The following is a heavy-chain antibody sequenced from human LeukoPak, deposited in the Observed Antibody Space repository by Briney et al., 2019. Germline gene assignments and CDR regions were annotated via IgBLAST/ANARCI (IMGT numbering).Heavy chain of an antibody. CDR3: AYDSSGYYLPGY. CDR1: GRSISSSDYY. J-gene: IGHJ4*02. CDR2: IYYSGST. D-gene: IGHD3-22*01. Sequence: SETMSLTCTVSGRSISSSDYYWSWIRQPPGTGLEWIGYIYYSGSTYYNPSLKSRVTISVDTSKNQFSLKLSSVTAADTAVYYCAYDSSGYYLPGYWGQGTLVTVSS. V-gene: IGHV4-30-4*01.